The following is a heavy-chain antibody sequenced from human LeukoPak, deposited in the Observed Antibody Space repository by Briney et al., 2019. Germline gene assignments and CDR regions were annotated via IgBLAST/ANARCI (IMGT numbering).Heavy chain of an antibody. Sequence: GGSLRLSCAASGFTFHIYAMNWVRQAPGKGLEWVSAINGGGYGTYYADSVRGRFTIYRDNSKNTLYLQMNSLRAEDTAVYYCAKMGIAAAGRDEYFQHWGQGTLVTVSS. CDR3: AKMGIAAAGRDEYFQH. D-gene: IGHD6-13*01. CDR1: GFTFHIYA. CDR2: INGGGYGT. J-gene: IGHJ1*01. V-gene: IGHV3-23*01.